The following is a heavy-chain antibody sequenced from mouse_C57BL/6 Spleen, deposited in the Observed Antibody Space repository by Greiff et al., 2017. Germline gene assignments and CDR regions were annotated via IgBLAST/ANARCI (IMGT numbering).Heavy chain of an antibody. V-gene: IGHV2-2*01. Sequence: VKLMESGPGLVQPSQSLSITCTVSGFSLTSYGVHWVRQSPGKGLEWLGVIWSGGSTDYNAAFISRLSISKDNSKSQVFFKMNSLQADDTAIYYCASIGFDYWGQGTTLTVSS. CDR3: ASIGFDY. CDR2: IWSGGST. J-gene: IGHJ2*01. CDR1: GFSLTSYG.